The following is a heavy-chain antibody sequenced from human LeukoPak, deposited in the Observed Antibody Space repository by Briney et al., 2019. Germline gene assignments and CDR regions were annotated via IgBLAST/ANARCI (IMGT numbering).Heavy chain of an antibody. Sequence: SSETLSLTCTVSGYSISSGYYWGWIRQPPGKGLEWIGSIYHSGSTYYNPSLKSRVTISVDTSKNQFSLILSSVTTADTAVFYCARGLRVASFDIWGQGTMVTVSS. J-gene: IGHJ3*02. CDR3: ARGLRVASFDI. CDR2: IYHSGST. CDR1: GYSISSGYY. V-gene: IGHV4-38-2*02. D-gene: IGHD4-17*01.